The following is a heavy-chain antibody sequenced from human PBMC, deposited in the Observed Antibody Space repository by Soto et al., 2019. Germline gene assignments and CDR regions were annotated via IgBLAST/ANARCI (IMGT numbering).Heavy chain of an antibody. D-gene: IGHD3-22*01. V-gene: IGHV4-31*03. Sequence: SETLSLTCTVSGGSISSGGYYWSWIRQHPGKGLEWIGYIYYSGSTYYNPSLKGRVTISVDTSKNQFSLKLSSVTAADTAVYYCARYYDSSGCFDYWGQGTLVTVSS. J-gene: IGHJ4*02. CDR3: ARYYDSSGCFDY. CDR1: GGSISSGGYY. CDR2: IYYSGST.